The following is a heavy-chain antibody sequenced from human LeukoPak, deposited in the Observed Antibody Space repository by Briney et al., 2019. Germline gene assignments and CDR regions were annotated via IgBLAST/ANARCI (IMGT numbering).Heavy chain of an antibody. J-gene: IGHJ4*02. D-gene: IGHD2-15*01. CDR1: GFTFSSSA. Sequence: GGSLRLSCAASGFTFSSSAMSWVRQVPGKGLEWVSAISGSGGSTYYADSVKGRFTISRDNSKNTLYLQMNSLRAEDTAVYYCAKFMDLGFYSAFDYWGQGTLVTVSS. V-gene: IGHV3-23*01. CDR3: AKFMDLGFYSAFDY. CDR2: ISGSGGST.